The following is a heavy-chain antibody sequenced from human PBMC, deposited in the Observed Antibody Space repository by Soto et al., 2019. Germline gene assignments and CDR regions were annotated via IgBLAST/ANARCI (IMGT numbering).Heavy chain of an antibody. CDR1: GGSISRGSFY. Sequence: QLQLQESGPGLVKPSETLSLTCTVSGGSISRGSFYWGWIRQPPGKGLEWIGSIYYTRNTYYNPSLKSRVTISVDSSKNQFSLKLSSVTAADTAVYYCARHWEQWLGYIDYWGQGTLVAVSS. V-gene: IGHV4-39*01. J-gene: IGHJ4*02. CDR2: IYYTRNT. CDR3: ARHWEQWLGYIDY. D-gene: IGHD6-19*01.